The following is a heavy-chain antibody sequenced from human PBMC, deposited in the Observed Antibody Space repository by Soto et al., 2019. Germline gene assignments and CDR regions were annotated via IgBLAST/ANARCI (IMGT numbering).Heavy chain of an antibody. J-gene: IGHJ4*02. CDR2: IYYSGST. V-gene: IGHV4-30-4*01. CDR1: GGPINSPDYY. D-gene: IGHD2-2*01. CDR3: ARQVLRQTKYTSRSDYFDS. Sequence: SETLSLTCNVSGGPINSPDYYWTWIRQSPGKGLEWIGYIYYSGSTYYNPSLKSRVTISVDTSKNQFSLKLTWLDASDTAMYYCARQVLRQTKYTSRSDYFDSWGQGTLVTVSS.